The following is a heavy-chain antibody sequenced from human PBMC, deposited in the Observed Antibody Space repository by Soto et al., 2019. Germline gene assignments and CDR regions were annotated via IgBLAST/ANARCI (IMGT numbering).Heavy chain of an antibody. Sequence: EVQLLESGGGLVQPGGSLRLSCAASGFTFTSYAMCWVRQAPGKGLEWVSVIYSDAGTYYSDSVKGRFTISRDNSKNTIYLQMSSLRVEDTAVYYCARKRVVYSSSWFGGGFDSWGQGTLVTVSS. J-gene: IGHJ5*01. V-gene: IGHV3-66*01. CDR2: IYSDAGT. CDR1: GFTFTSYA. CDR3: ARKRVVYSSSWFGGGFDS. D-gene: IGHD6-13*01.